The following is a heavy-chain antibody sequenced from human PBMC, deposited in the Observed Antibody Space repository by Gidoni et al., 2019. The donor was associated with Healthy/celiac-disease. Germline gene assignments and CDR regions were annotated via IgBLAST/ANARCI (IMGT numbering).Heavy chain of an antibody. CDR2: ISGSGGST. V-gene: IGHV3-23*01. CDR3: ANGSGPKLGKYYYYYGMDV. Sequence: EVQLLESGGGLVQPGGSLRLSCAASGFTFSSDAMSWVRQAPGKGLEWVSAISGSGGSTYYADSVKGRFTISRDNSKNTLYLQMNSLRAEDTAVYYCANGSGPKLGKYYYYYGMDVWGQGTTVTVSS. D-gene: IGHD3-10*01. CDR1: GFTFSSDA. J-gene: IGHJ6*02.